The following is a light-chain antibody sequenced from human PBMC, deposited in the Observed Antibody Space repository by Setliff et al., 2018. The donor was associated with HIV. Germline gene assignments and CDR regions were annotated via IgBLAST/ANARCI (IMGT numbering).Light chain of an antibody. V-gene: IGLV1-44*01. CDR1: SNNVGSRD. CDR2: ANS. CDR3: STWDHSLETHV. Sequence: QSVLTQEASVSGTVGQKATLSCTGNSNNVGSRDVGWYQQISHGGPKTVMFANSLPSGIPDRFSGSKSGTTASLTISGLQDEDEGDYYCSTWDHSLETHVFGTGTKVTVL. J-gene: IGLJ1*01.